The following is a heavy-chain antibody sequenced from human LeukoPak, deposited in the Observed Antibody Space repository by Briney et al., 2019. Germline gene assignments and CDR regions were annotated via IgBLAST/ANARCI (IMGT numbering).Heavy chain of an antibody. D-gene: IGHD5-12*01. Sequence: SETLSLSCTVSGASISSYYWSWIRQPPGKGLEWIGYIDNSGSTNYNPSLKSRVTISVDKSKNQFSLKLSSVTAADTAVYYCARMTYDPHGVDVWGKGTTVTVSS. CDR3: ARMTYDPHGVDV. CDR2: IDNSGST. CDR1: GASISSYY. V-gene: IGHV4-59*01. J-gene: IGHJ6*04.